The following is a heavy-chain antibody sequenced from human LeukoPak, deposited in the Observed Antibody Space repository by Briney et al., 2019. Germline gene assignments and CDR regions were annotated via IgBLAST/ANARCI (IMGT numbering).Heavy chain of an antibody. V-gene: IGHV3-23*01. D-gene: IGHD5-12*01. CDR1: GFTFSSYE. Sequence: GGSLRLSCAASGFTFSSYEMNWVRQAPGKGLEWVSAISGSGGSTYYADSVKGRFTISRDNSKNTLYLQMNSLRAEDTAVYYCAKDLPYSGWDELGYWGQGTLVTVSS. CDR3: AKDLPYSGWDELGY. J-gene: IGHJ4*02. CDR2: ISGSGGST.